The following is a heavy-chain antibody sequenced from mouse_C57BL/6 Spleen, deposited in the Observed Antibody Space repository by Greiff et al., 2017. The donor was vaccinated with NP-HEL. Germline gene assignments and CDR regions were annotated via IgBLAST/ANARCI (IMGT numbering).Heavy chain of an antibody. CDR2: INPSNGGT. V-gene: IGHV1-53*01. D-gene: IGHD1-1*01. Sequence: VQLQQPGTELVKPGASVKLSCKASGYTFTSYWMHWVKQRPGQGLEWIGNINPSNGGTNYNEKFKSKATLTVDKSSSTAYMQLSSLTSEDSAVYYCARSDRNYYGSPYYYAMDYWGQGTSVTVSS. CDR3: ARSDRNYYGSPYYYAMDY. CDR1: GYTFTSYW. J-gene: IGHJ4*01.